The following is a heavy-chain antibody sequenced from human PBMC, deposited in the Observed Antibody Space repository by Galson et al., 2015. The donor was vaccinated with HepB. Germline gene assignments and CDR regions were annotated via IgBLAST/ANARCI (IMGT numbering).Heavy chain of an antibody. D-gene: IGHD5-12*01. J-gene: IGHJ4*02. CDR1: GFTVSSYY. CDR2: VYAGGTT. CDR3: ARGPLRYLDY. V-gene: IGHV3-53*01. Sequence: SLRLSCAASGFTVSSYYMSWVRQAPGKGLEWVSVVYAGGTTYYADAVKGRFTITRDISKNTRSLEINTVRLEDTAVYYCARGPLRYLDYWGQGTPVTVSS.